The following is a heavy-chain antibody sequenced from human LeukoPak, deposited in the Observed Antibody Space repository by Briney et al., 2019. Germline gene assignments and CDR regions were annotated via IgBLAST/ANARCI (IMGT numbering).Heavy chain of an antibody. J-gene: IGHJ4*02. Sequence: EGSLRLSCAASGFTFSSYAMSWVRQAPGKGLEWVSGINGNADSTYYADSVKGRFTISRDNSKNTLYLQMNSLRAEDTAVYYCANVRYKYGKDYWGQGTLVTVSS. D-gene: IGHD2/OR15-2a*01. V-gene: IGHV3-23*01. CDR3: ANVRYKYGKDY. CDR1: GFTFSSYA. CDR2: INGNADST.